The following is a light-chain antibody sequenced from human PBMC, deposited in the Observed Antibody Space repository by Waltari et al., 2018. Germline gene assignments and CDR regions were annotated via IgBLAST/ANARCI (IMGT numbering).Light chain of an antibody. V-gene: IGKV3-20*01. CDR3: QKYVNLPAT. J-gene: IGKJ1*01. Sequence: EIVLTQPPGTLSLPPGVRAPLSCKASQRVAKYLAWYQQKPGQAPRLLIYHASIRATGIPDRFSGSGYGTDFSLTISRLEPEDFAVYFCQKYVNLPATFGQGTTVEV. CDR2: HAS. CDR1: QRVAKY.